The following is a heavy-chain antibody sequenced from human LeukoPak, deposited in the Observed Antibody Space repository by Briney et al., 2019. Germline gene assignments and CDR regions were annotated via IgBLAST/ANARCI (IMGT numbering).Heavy chain of an antibody. V-gene: IGHV4-34*01. D-gene: IGHD5-12*01. CDR3: AKVATLATTLHFDY. Sequence: PSETLSLTCAVYGGSFSGYYWSWIRQPPGKGLEWIGEINHSGSTNYNPSLKSRVTISVDTSKNQFSLKLSSVTAADTAVYYCAKVATLATTLHFDYWGQGTLVTVSS. CDR2: INHSGST. J-gene: IGHJ4*02. CDR1: GGSFSGYY.